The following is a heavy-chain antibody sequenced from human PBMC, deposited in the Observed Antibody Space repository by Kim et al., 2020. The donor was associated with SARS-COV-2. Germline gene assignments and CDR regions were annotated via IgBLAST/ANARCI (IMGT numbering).Heavy chain of an antibody. J-gene: IGHJ4*02. D-gene: IGHD3-22*01. V-gene: IGHV4-30-2*01. Sequence: SLKGRVTVAVDRSKNQFSLKLSSVTAADTAVYYCARVRDYYDSSGYCFDYWGKGTLVTVSS. CDR3: ARVRDYYDSSGYCFDY.